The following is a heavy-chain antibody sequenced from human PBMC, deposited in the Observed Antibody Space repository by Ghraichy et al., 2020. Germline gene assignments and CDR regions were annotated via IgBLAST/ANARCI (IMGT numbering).Heavy chain of an antibody. V-gene: IGHV4-61*01. CDR2: IFYSGST. CDR1: GGSVSSDNHY. J-gene: IGHJ3*02. Sequence: SETLSLTCTVSGGSVSSDNHYWSWIRQPPGRGLEWIGNIFYSGSTNYNPSLKSRVTISVDTSKNQFSLKLSSVTAADTAVYYCARYGRVTTEVRGTFDIWGQGTMVTVSS. CDR3: ARYGRVTTEVRGTFDI. D-gene: IGHD4-17*01.